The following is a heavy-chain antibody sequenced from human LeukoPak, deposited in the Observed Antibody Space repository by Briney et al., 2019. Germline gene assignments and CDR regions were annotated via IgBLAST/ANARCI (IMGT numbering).Heavy chain of an antibody. J-gene: IGHJ6*02. CDR1: GFTFSSYA. CDR3: AREDIVVVPAAQDLNYYYYGTDV. D-gene: IGHD2-2*01. Sequence: RTGGSLRLSCAASGFTFSSYAMSWVRQAPGKGLEWVSAISGSGGSTYYADSVKGRFTISRDNSKNTLYLQMNSLRAEDTAVYYCAREDIVVVPAAQDLNYYYYGTDVWGQGATVTVSS. V-gene: IGHV3-23*01. CDR2: ISGSGGST.